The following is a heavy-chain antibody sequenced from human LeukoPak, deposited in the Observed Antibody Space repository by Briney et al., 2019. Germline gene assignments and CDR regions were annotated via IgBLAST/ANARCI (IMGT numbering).Heavy chain of an antibody. D-gene: IGHD6-6*01. V-gene: IGHV4-59*01. Sequence: PSETLSLTCTVSGGSISSYYWSWIRQPPGKGLEWVGYIYYSGSTNYNPSLKSRVTISVDTSKNQFSLKLSSVTAADTAVYYCASFEYSSSYYFDYWAREPWSPSPQ. CDR1: GGSISSYY. J-gene: IGHJ4*02. CDR2: IYYSGST. CDR3: ASFEYSSSYYFDY.